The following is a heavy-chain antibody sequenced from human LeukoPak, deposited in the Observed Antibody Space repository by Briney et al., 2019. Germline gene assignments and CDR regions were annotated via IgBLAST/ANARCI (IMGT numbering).Heavy chain of an antibody. CDR2: MYHSGST. J-gene: IGHJ5*02. Sequence: SETLSLTCSVSGYSISSAYYWGWIRQPPGKGLEWIGTMYHSGSTNYNPSLKSRVTISVDTSKNQFSLKLSSVTAADTAVYYCAREPHFSSSWYVYNWFDPWGQGTLVTVSS. CDR3: AREPHFSSSWYVYNWFDP. V-gene: IGHV4-38-2*02. CDR1: GYSISSAYY. D-gene: IGHD6-13*01.